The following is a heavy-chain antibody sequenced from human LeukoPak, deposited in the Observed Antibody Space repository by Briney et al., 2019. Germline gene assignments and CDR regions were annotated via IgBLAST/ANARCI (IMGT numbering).Heavy chain of an antibody. CDR2: IYTSGST. Sequence: SETLSLTCTVSGGSISSYYWSWIRQPAGKGLELIGRIYTSGSTNYNPSLKSRVTMSVDTSKNQFSLKLSSVTAADTAVYYCAREWGYYDSSGYASFPDLWGRGTLVTVSS. D-gene: IGHD3-22*01. CDR1: GGSISSYY. CDR3: AREWGYYDSSGYASFPDL. V-gene: IGHV4-4*07. J-gene: IGHJ2*01.